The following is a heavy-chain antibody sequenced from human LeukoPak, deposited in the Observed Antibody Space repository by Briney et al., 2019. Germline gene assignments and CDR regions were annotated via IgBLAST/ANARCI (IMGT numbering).Heavy chain of an antibody. CDR2: IYYSGST. V-gene: IGHV4-59*01. J-gene: IGHJ4*02. Sequence: PSETLSLTCTVSGGSISSYYWSWIRQPPGKGLEWIGYIYYSGSTNYNPSLKSRVTLSVDTSKNQFSLKLSSVTAADTAVYYCASTPAVAGTVYFDYWGQETLVTVSS. CDR3: ASTPAVAGTVYFDY. D-gene: IGHD6-19*01. CDR1: GGSISSYY.